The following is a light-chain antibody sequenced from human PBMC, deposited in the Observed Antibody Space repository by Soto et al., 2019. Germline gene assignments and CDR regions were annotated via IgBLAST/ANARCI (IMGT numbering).Light chain of an antibody. Sequence: QSALTPPASVSGSPGQSITISCTGTSSDVGGYNSVSWYQQHPGKAPKLMIYDVSNRPSGVSNRFSGSKSGNTASLTISGLQAEDEADYYCSSYTTTSTLFGGGTKVTVL. J-gene: IGLJ2*01. CDR3: SSYTTTSTL. V-gene: IGLV2-14*01. CDR1: SSDVGGYNS. CDR2: DVS.